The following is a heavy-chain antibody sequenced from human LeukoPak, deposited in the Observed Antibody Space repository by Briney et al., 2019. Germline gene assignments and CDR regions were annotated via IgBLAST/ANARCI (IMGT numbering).Heavy chain of an antibody. CDR2: INHSGST. Sequence: SETLSLTCAVYGGSFSGYYWSWIRQPPGKGLEWIGEINHSGSTNYNPSLKSRVTISVDTSKNQFSLKLSSVTAADTAVYYWARNFYDFWSGGGDFDLWGRGTLVTVSS. CDR3: ARNFYDFWSGGGDFDL. J-gene: IGHJ2*01. V-gene: IGHV4-34*01. D-gene: IGHD3-3*01. CDR1: GGSFSGYY.